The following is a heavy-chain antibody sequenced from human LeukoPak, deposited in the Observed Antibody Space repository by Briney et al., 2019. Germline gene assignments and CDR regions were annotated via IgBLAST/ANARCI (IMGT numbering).Heavy chain of an antibody. V-gene: IGHV3-11*01. Sequence: GGSLRLSCAASGFTFSDYYMSWIRQAPGKGLEWVSYISSSAGTIYYADSVKGRFTISRDNAKNSLYLQMNSLRAKDTAMYYCARGTYGFWSGSNFYFDYWGQGTLVTVSS. J-gene: IGHJ4*02. CDR2: ISSSAGTI. CDR3: ARGTYGFWSGSNFYFDY. CDR1: GFTFSDYY. D-gene: IGHD3-3*01.